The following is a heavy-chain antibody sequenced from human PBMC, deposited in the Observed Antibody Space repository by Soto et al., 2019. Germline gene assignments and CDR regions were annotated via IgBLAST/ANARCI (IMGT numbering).Heavy chain of an antibody. D-gene: IGHD2-21*01. V-gene: IGHV2-5*02. CDR3: AHRPVVVGAYYFDY. CDR2: IYWDDDK. J-gene: IGHJ4*02. CDR1: GFSLTTSGAA. Sequence: QITLKESGPTLVKPTRTLTLTCMFSGFSLTTSGAAVAWIRQSPGKALEWLALIYWDDDKRYNPSLKSRLTITKDTSKNQVVLTMTNMDPVDTGTYYCAHRPVVVGAYYFDYWGQGTLVTVSS.